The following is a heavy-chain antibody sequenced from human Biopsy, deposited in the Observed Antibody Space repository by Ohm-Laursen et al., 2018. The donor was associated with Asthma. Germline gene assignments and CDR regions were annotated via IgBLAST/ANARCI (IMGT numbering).Heavy chain of an antibody. CDR3: ARDGRWFDP. CDR2: IKQDGSEK. Sequence: SLRLSCTASGFTFGDYWMSWVRQAPGKGLEWVANIKQDGSEKYYVDSVKGRFSTSRDNAKNSLYLQMNSLRVEDTAVYYCARDGRWFDPWGQGTLVTVSS. J-gene: IGHJ5*02. V-gene: IGHV3-7*01. CDR1: GFTFGDYW.